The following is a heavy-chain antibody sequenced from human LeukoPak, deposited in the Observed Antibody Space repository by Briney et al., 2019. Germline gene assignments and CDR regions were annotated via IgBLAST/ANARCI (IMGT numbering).Heavy chain of an antibody. V-gene: IGHV3-23*01. D-gene: IGHD1-1*01. J-gene: IGHJ5*02. Sequence: PGGSLRLSCAASGFTFSSYAMSWVRQAPGKGLEWVSAISGSGGSTYYADSVKGRFTISRDNSKNTLYLQMNSLRAEDTAVYYCAKNKVLAGTSDWFDPWGQGTLVTVSS. CDR2: ISGSGGST. CDR3: AKNKVLAGTSDWFDP. CDR1: GFTFSSYA.